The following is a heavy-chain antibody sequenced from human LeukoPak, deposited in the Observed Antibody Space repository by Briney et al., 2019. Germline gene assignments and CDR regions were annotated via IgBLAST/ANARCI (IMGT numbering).Heavy chain of an antibody. CDR2: IVVGSGNT. CDR3: AADRGYGRGYYYYYMDV. CDR1: GFTFTSSA. J-gene: IGHJ6*03. V-gene: IGHV1-58*01. D-gene: IGHD3-10*01. Sequence: GTSVKVSCKASGFTFTSSAVQWVRQARGQRLEWIGWIVVGSGNTNYAQKFQERVTITRDMSTSTAYMELSSLRSEDTAVYYCAADRGYGRGYYYYYMDVWGKGTTVTVSS.